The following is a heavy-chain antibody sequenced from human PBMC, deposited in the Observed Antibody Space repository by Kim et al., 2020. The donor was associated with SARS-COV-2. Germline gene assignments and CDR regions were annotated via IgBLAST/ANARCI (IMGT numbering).Heavy chain of an antibody. CDR3: ATTSSSSWGYFDY. D-gene: IGHD6-6*01. V-gene: IGHV1-18*01. Sequence: KSAQKFQGRVTLTTDTPTTTAYMELDSLTSDDTAVYYCATTSSSSWGYFDYWGQGTLVTVSS. J-gene: IGHJ4*02.